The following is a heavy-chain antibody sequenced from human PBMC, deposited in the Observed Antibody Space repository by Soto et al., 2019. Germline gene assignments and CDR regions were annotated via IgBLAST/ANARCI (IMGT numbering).Heavy chain of an antibody. D-gene: IGHD3-9*01. CDR1: GYSFSYYW. CDR2: IYPGDSDT. CDR3: ARHGVGDILTGQPDY. V-gene: IGHV5-51*01. J-gene: IGHJ4*02. Sequence: GESLKISCKVSGYSFSYYWIAWVRHVPGKGLEWMGIIYPGDSDTRYSPSFQGQVTISADKSISTAYLQWSSLKASDTAMYYCARHGVGDILTGQPDYWGQGTLVTVSS.